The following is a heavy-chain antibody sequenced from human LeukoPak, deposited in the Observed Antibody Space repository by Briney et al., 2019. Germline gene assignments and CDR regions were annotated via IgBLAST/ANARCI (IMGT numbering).Heavy chain of an antibody. CDR3: AREPSSGYHYYMDV. V-gene: IGHV4-31*03. CDR2: IYYSGNT. Sequence: SETLSLTCTVAGCSISSGGYYCSWLPQHRGKGLEWIGYIYYSGNTYYNPTLKSRVTISVDTSKNQFSLKLSSVTAADTAVYYCAREPSSGYHYYMDVWGKGTTVTVSS. J-gene: IGHJ6*03. CDR1: GCSISSGGYY.